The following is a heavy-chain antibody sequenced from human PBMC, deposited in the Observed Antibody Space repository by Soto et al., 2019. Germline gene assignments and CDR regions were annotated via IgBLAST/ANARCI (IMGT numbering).Heavy chain of an antibody. CDR1: GYSFTSYW. V-gene: IGHV5-51*01. CDR2: IYPGDSDT. CDR3: ARRSYYYDSSGYYIGAFDI. Sequence: GESLKISCKGSGYSFTSYWIGWVRQMPGKGLEWMGIIYPGDSDTRYSPSFQGQVTISADKSISTAYLQWSSLKASDTAMYYCARRSYYYDSSGYYIGAFDIWGQGTMVTVSS. J-gene: IGHJ3*02. D-gene: IGHD3-22*01.